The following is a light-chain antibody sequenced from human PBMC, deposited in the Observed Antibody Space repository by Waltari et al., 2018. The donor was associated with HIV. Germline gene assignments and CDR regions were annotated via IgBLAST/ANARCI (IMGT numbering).Light chain of an antibody. CDR1: SGSIAGNY. V-gene: IGLV6-57*01. CDR2: EKN. J-gene: IGLJ2*01. CDR3: QSYATRALMV. Sequence: FMLTQPHSVSESPGKTVTISCTRSSGSIAGNYVQWYQQRPCSSPITVIYEKNERPSGVPDRFSGSIDNSSNSASLTISGLKTDDEADYYCQSYATRALMVFGGGTKLTVL.